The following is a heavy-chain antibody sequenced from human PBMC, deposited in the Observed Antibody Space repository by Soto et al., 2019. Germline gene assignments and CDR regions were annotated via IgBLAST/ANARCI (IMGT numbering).Heavy chain of an antibody. D-gene: IGHD3-3*01. CDR3: VKDRHPDGFWPFDH. J-gene: IGHJ4*02. Sequence: EVQLLESGGGLVQPGGSLRLSCEASGFTFSIYAMSWVRQAPGRGLEWVSGLFGNGGGIEYADSVKGRFTISRDNSKNALYLQMNSLRAEDTAVYYCVKDRHPDGFWPFDHGGQGTLITVSP. V-gene: IGHV3-23*01. CDR2: LFGNGGGI. CDR1: GFTFSIYA.